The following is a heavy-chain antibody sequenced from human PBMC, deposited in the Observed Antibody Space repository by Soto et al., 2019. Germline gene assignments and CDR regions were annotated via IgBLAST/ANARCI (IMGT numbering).Heavy chain of an antibody. CDR3: AREGLLLFPDY. CDR1: GYTFTNND. CDR2: ISPYSGKT. V-gene: IGHV1-18*01. Sequence: ASVKVSCKTSGYTFTNNDVCWVRQTPGQGLEWMGWISPYSGKTNFARKFQGRVTMTTDTSTSTVYMELGSLTSDDTAVYYCAREGLLLFPDYWXQGTLVTGSS. J-gene: IGHJ4*02. D-gene: IGHD3-10*01.